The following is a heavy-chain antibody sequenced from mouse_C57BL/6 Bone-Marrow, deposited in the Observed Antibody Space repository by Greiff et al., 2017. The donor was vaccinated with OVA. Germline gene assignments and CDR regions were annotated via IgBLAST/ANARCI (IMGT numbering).Heavy chain of an antibody. CDR1: GYTFTDYE. CDR3: TRGYSKYYAMDY. V-gene: IGHV1-15*01. D-gene: IGHD2-5*01. J-gene: IGHJ4*01. CDR2: IDPETGGT. Sequence: VQLQQSGAELVRPGASVTLSCKASGYTFTDYEMHWVQQTPVHGLEWIGAIDPETGGTACNQKFKGKAILTADKASCTAYMELRRLTSEDSAVYYCTRGYSKYYAMDYWGRGKAVTVSS.